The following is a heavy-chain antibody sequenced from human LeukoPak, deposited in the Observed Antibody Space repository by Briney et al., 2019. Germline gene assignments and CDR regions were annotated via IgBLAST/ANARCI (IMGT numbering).Heavy chain of an antibody. CDR2: IIPIFGTA. Sequence: GASVKVSCKASGGTFSSYAISWVRQAPGQGLEWTGGIIPIFGTANYAQKFQGRVTITTDESTSTAYMELSSLRSEDTAVYYCARGRDQSMKLFDYWGQGTLVTVSS. CDR1: GGTFSSYA. J-gene: IGHJ4*02. D-gene: IGHD2-21*02. CDR3: ARGRDQSMKLFDY. V-gene: IGHV1-69*05.